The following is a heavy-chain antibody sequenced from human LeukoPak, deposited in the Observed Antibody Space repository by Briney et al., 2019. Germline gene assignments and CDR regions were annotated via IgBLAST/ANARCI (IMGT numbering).Heavy chain of an antibody. J-gene: IGHJ4*02. CDR3: ARVQPLELDDY. V-gene: IGHV4-39*07. Sequence: PSETLSLTCTVSGVSISSSSYYWGWIRQPPGKGLEWIGSIYHSGSTYYNPSLKSRVTISVDTSKNQFSLKLSSVTAADTAVYYCARVQPLELDDYWGQGTLVTVSS. CDR2: IYHSGST. D-gene: IGHD3-10*01. CDR1: GVSISSSSYY.